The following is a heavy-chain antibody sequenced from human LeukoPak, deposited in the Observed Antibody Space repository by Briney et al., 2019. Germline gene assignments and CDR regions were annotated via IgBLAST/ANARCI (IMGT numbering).Heavy chain of an antibody. CDR3: ARATYYDFWSGSTDFDY. D-gene: IGHD3-3*01. Sequence: SETLSLTCAVYGGSFSGYYWSWIRQPPGKGLEWIGEINHSGSTNYNPSLKSRVTISVDTSKNQFSLKLSSVTAADTAVYYCARATYYDFWSGSTDFDYWGQGTMVTVSS. V-gene: IGHV4-34*01. CDR2: INHSGST. CDR1: GGSFSGYY. J-gene: IGHJ3*01.